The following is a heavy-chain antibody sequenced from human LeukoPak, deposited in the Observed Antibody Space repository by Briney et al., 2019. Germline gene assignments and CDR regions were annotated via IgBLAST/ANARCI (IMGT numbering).Heavy chain of an antibody. D-gene: IGHD6-19*01. J-gene: IGHJ4*02. V-gene: IGHV3-30-3*01. CDR2: ISYDGSNK. CDR3: ARDLRLVPHSY. CDR1: GFTFSSYA. Sequence: PGGSLRLSCAASGFTFSSYAMHWVRQAPGKGLEWVAVISYDGSNKYYADSVKGRFTISRDNSKNTLYLQMNSLRAEDTAVYYCARDLRLVPHSYWGQGTLVTVSS.